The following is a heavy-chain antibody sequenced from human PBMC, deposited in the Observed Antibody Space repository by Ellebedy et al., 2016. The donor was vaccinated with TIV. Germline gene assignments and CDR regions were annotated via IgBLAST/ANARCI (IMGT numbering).Heavy chain of an antibody. J-gene: IGHJ4*02. V-gene: IGHV4-34*01. CDR3: ARGKAVAGNYFDY. Sequence: MPSETLSLTCAVYGGSFSGYYWRWIRQPPGKGLEWIGEINHSGSTNSNPSLKSRVTISVDTSKNQFSLKLSSVTAADTAVYYCARGKAVAGNYFDYWGQGTLVTVSS. CDR1: GGSFSGYY. CDR2: INHSGST. D-gene: IGHD6-19*01.